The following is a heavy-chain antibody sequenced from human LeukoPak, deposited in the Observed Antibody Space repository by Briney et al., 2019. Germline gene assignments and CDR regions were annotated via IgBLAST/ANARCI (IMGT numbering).Heavy chain of an antibody. CDR2: ISAYNGNT. CDR1: GYTFTSYG. J-gene: IGHJ5*02. CDR3: ATLRGSYYNWFDP. V-gene: IGHV1-18*01. D-gene: IGHD1-26*01. Sequence: ASVKVSCKASGYTFTSYGISWVRQAPGQGLEWMGWISAYNGNTNYAQKLQGRVTMTTDTSTSTAYMELSSLRSEDTAVYYCATLRGSYYNWFDPWGQGTLVTVSS.